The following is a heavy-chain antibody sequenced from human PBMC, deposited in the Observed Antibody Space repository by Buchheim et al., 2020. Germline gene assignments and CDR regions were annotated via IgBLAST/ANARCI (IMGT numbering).Heavy chain of an antibody. D-gene: IGHD4-17*01. CDR2: ISSYNGNT. J-gene: IGHJ3*02. Sequence: QVQPVQSGGEVKKPGASVKVSCKASGYTFTNYGITWVRQAPGLGLEWMGWISSYNGNTKYAHQFQGRVTMTRDTSTSTSYMELRGLRSDDTAVYYCARDLVTVTTLNVDASDIWGQGT. V-gene: IGHV1-18*04. CDR1: GYTFTNYG. CDR3: ARDLVTVTTLNVDASDI.